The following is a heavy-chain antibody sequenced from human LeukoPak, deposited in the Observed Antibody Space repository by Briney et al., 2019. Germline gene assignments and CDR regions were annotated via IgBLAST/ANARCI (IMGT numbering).Heavy chain of an antibody. CDR1: ASTFNDHA. V-gene: IGHV3-9*01. Sequence: PGRSLRLSCAASASTFNDHATYWVRQAPRKGLEWVSGITWNSDNIGYADSVKGRFTISRDDAKNSLFLQMNSLRTEDTALYYCARASYDTTGLGAVDIWGQGTMVTVSS. J-gene: IGHJ3*02. D-gene: IGHD3-22*01. CDR2: ITWNSDNI. CDR3: ARASYDTTGLGAVDI.